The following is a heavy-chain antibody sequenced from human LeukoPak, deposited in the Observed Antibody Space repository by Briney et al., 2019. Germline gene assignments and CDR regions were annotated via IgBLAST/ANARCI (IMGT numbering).Heavy chain of an antibody. J-gene: IGHJ4*02. Sequence: SETLSLTCTVSGGSISSYYWGWLRQPPGKGLEWIGNVYYSGSTYYNPSLKSRVTISVDTSKNQFSLKLSSVTAADTAVYYCARLLYGSGSYSNIFDSWGQGTLVTVSS. CDR2: VYYSGST. CDR3: ARLLYGSGSYSNIFDS. V-gene: IGHV4-39*01. D-gene: IGHD3-10*01. CDR1: GGSISSYY.